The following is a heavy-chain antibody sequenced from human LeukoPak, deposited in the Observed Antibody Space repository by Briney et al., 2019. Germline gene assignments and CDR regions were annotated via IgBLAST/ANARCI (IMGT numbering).Heavy chain of an antibody. CDR3: AGARYSGSYYQSFAFDY. CDR1: GFTFSSYA. Sequence: GGSLRLSCAASGFTFSSYAMHWVRQAPGKGLEWVAVISYDGSNKYYADSVKGRFTISRDNSKNTLYLQMNSLRAEDTAVYYCAGARYSGSYYQSFAFDYWGQGTLVTVSS. D-gene: IGHD1-26*01. J-gene: IGHJ4*02. V-gene: IGHV3-30*04. CDR2: ISYDGSNK.